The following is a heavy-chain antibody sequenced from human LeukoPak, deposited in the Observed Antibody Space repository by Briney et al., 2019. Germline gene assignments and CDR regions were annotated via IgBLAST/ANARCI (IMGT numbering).Heavy chain of an antibody. CDR3: ATSRSKYDAFDI. Sequence: GGSLRLSCAASGFTFSSYSMNWVRQAPGKGLEWVPYISSSSSTIYYADSVKGRFTISRDNAKNSLYLQMNSLRAEDTAVYYCATSRSKYDAFDIWGQGTMVTVSS. CDR1: GFTFSSYS. V-gene: IGHV3-48*01. D-gene: IGHD2-2*01. CDR2: ISSSSSTI. J-gene: IGHJ3*02.